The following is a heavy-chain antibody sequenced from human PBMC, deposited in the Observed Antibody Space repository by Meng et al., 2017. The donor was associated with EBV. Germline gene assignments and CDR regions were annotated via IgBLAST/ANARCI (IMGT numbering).Heavy chain of an antibody. Sequence: QVQLLHSGAEVKKPGASVKVSCKASGYTFTSYYLHWVRQAPGQGLEWMGIIIPAGGNTNYAQKFRGRFTMTRDTSTSTVYMDLSILTSEDTAVYYCVRELVGGTFDYWGQGTLVTVSS. CDR1: GYTFTSYY. J-gene: IGHJ4*02. CDR3: VRELVGGTFDY. CDR2: IIPAGGNT. D-gene: IGHD1/OR15-1a*01. V-gene: IGHV1-46*01.